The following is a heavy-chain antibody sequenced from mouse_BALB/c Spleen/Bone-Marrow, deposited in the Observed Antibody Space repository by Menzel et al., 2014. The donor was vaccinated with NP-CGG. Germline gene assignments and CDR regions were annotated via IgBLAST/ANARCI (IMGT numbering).Heavy chain of an antibody. J-gene: IGHJ1*01. D-gene: IGHD2-4*01. Sequence: EVQLQQSGAELVKPGASVKLSCTASGFNIKDTYMHWVKQRPEQGLEWIGRIDPANGNTKYDPKFQGKATITADTSSNTVYLQLSSLTSEDTAVYYCATMITDWYFDVWGAGTTVTVSS. CDR3: ATMITDWYFDV. CDR2: IDPANGNT. CDR1: GFNIKDTY. V-gene: IGHV14-3*02.